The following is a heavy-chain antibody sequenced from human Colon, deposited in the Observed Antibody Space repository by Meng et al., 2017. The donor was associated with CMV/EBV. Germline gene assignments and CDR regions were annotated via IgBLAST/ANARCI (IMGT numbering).Heavy chain of an antibody. D-gene: IGHD2-15*01. CDR1: GDSVSNNNAA. Sequence: SQTLSLTGAISGDSVSNNNAAWNWIRQSPSRGLEWLGRTYHRSKWYNDYAVSVKSRITISPDTSKNQFSLHLNSVTPEDTAVYYCARGLPNYYFYGMDVWGQGTTVTVSS. J-gene: IGHJ6*02. V-gene: IGHV6-1*01. CDR2: TYHRSKWYN. CDR3: ARGLPNYYFYGMDV.